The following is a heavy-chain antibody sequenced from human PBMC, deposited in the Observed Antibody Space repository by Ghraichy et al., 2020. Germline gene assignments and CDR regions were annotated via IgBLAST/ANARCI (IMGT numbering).Heavy chain of an antibody. CDR1: GGTFSNHG. CDR3: ARALVVYERGAWVY. J-gene: IGHJ4*02. Sequence: SVKVSCKASGGTFSNHGISWVRQAPGQGLEWLGRIIPIVGIPIYAQNFQGRVTITADKSTSTVYVELNNVTSEDTAVYYCARALVVYERGAWVYWGQGTLVTVSS. D-gene: IGHD2-8*02. CDR2: IIPIVGIP. V-gene: IGHV1-69*04.